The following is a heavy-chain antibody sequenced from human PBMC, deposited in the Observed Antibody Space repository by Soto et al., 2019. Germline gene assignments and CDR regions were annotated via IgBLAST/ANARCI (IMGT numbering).Heavy chain of an antibody. Sequence: SVKVSCKASGDTFSSYSISWVRQAPGQGLEWMGRIIPMVGTPNYAQKFQGRVTFSADKSTSTAYMVLNSLISDDTAVYYCATDGGSTSSSAYNYFMDVWGKEKPVTVS. V-gene: IGHV1-69*08. CDR3: ATDGGSTSSSAYNYFMDV. D-gene: IGHD3-16*01. CDR2: IIPMVGTP. CDR1: GDTFSSYS. J-gene: IGHJ6*03.